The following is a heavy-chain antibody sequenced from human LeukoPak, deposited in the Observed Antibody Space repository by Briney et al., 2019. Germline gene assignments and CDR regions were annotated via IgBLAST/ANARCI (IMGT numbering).Heavy chain of an antibody. D-gene: IGHD6-19*01. CDR2: ISSSSSYI. CDR3: AREQYSSGWYRFDY. Sequence: GGSLRLSCAASGFTFSSYSMNWVRRAPGKGLEWVSSISSSSSYIYYADSVKGRFTISRDNAKNSLYLQMNSLRAEDTAVYYCAREQYSSGWYRFDYWGQGTLVTVSS. V-gene: IGHV3-21*01. J-gene: IGHJ4*02. CDR1: GFTFSSYS.